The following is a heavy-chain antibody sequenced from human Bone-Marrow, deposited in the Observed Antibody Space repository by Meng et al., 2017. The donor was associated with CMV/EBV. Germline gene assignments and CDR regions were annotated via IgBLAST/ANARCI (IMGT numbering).Heavy chain of an antibody. CDR3: ARGRPFDY. Sequence: SETLSLTCTVSGGSISSYYWSWIRQPPGKGLEWIGHIYNSGGTNYNPSLKNRVTISVDTSKNQFSLKLSSVTAADTAVYYCARGRPFDYWGQGTLVTVSS. J-gene: IGHJ4*02. V-gene: IGHV4-59*01. CDR2: IYNSGGT. CDR1: GGSISSYY.